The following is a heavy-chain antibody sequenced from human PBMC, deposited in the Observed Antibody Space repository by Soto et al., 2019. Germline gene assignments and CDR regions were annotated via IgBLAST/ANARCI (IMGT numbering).Heavy chain of an antibody. CDR3: ALRSMAVVPEY. CDR2: MDPNSGNT. CDR1: GYTFTSYD. V-gene: IGHV1-8*01. D-gene: IGHD3-22*01. J-gene: IGHJ4*02. Sequence: ASVKVSCKASGYTFTSYDINWVRQATGQGLEWMGWMDPNSGNTGYAQKFQDRVTMTIDTSTGTAYMELRSLRSDDTAVYYCALRSMAVVPEYWGQGTLVTVSS.